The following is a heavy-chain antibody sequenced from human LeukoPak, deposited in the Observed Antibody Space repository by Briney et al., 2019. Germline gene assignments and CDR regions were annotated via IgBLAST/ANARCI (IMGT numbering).Heavy chain of an antibody. Sequence: ASVKVSCKASGYIFTGYYMHWVRQAPGQGLEWMGMINPSSGNARYAQKFQGRVTMARDTSTSTMYMELSSLRSEDTAVYYCSRDTRAADAEYFQHWGQGTLVIVSS. V-gene: IGHV1-46*01. D-gene: IGHD2-15*01. CDR1: GYIFTGYY. J-gene: IGHJ1*01. CDR2: INPSSGNA. CDR3: SRDTRAADAEYFQH.